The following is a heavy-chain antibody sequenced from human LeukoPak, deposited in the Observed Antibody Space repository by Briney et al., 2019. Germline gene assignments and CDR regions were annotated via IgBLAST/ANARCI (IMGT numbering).Heavy chain of an antibody. CDR3: TREYTAMDKYYYYYYMDV. CDR1: GFTFSGSA. D-gene: IGHD5-18*01. CDR2: IRSKANSYAT. V-gene: IGHV3-73*01. Sequence: PGGSLRLSCAASGFTFSGSAMHWVRQAAGKGLEWVGRIRSKANSYATAYAASVKGRFTISRDDSKNTAYLKMNSLKTEDTAVYYCTREYTAMDKYYYYYYMDVWGKGTTVTVSS. J-gene: IGHJ6*03.